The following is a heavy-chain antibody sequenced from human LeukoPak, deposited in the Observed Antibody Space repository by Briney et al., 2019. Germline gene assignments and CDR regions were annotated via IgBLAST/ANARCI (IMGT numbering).Heavy chain of an antibody. CDR1: GYSISTGYY. J-gene: IGHJ4*02. D-gene: IGHD4-17*01. CDR3: ARKLGYGDYAYFDY. V-gene: IGHV4-38-2*02. Sequence: SETLSLTCSVSGYSISTGYYWGWIRQPPGKGLEWLGSIYHSGRTYYNPSLKSRVTISVDTSKNQFSLKLSSVSAADTAVYYCARKLGYGDYAYFDYWGQGTLVTVSS. CDR2: IYHSGRT.